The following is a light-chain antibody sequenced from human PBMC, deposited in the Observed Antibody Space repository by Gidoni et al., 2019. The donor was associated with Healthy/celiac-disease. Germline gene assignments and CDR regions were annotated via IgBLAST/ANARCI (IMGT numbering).Light chain of an antibody. CDR1: QSVSSSY. V-gene: IGKV3-20*01. CDR2: GAS. CDR3: QQYGSSPRT. Sequence: EIVLTQSPGTLSLSPGERATLSCRASQSVSSSYLAWYQQKPGQAPRLLIYGASRMATGLPDRFSGSGSGTDFTLTISRLEPEDFAVYYCQQYGSSPRTFGPGTKVDIK. J-gene: IGKJ3*01.